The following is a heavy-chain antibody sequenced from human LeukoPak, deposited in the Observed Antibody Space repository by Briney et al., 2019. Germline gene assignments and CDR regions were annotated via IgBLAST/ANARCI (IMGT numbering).Heavy chain of an antibody. CDR1: GFTFSSYA. CDR3: AKFYSSSWYYFDY. V-gene: IGHV3-23*01. D-gene: IGHD6-13*01. J-gene: IGHJ4*02. Sequence: GGSLRLSCAASGFTFSSYAMSWVRQAPGKGLRWVSAISGSGGSTYYADSVKGRFTISRDNSKNTLYLQMNSPRAEDTAVYYCAKFYSSSWYYFDYWGQGTLVTVSS. CDR2: ISGSGGST.